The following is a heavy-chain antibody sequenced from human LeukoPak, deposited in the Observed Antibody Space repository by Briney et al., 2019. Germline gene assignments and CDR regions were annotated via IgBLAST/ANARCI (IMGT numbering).Heavy chain of an antibody. J-gene: IGHJ4*02. V-gene: IGHV3-53*01. CDR3: ARTYYYDSSGPD. CDR1: GFTFSDYY. CDR2: IYSGGST. Sequence: GESLRLSCAASGFTFSDYYMSWVRQAPGKGLEWVSVIYSGGSTYYADSVKGRFTISRDNSKNTLYLQMNSLRAEDTAVYYCARTYYYDSSGPDWGQGTLVTVSS. D-gene: IGHD3-22*01.